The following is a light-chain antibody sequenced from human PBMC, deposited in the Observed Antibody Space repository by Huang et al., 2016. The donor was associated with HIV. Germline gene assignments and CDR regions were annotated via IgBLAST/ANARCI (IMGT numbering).Light chain of an antibody. CDR2: ASS. CDR1: QGIMDS. CDR3: QQYYTLRA. Sequence: DIQMTQSPSSLSASVGDRVTITGRASQGIMDSLAWYQQKPGKAPKLLLYASSTLERGVPSRFSGSGSGTDYTLTISSLQPDDFATYYCQQYYTLRAFGQGTKVEIK. V-gene: IGKV1-NL1*01. J-gene: IGKJ1*01.